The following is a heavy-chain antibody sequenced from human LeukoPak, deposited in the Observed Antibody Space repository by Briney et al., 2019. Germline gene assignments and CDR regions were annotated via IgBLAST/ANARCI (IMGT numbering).Heavy chain of an antibody. V-gene: IGHV3-48*04. D-gene: IGHD3-16*01. CDR2: ISSKNVI. J-gene: IGHJ6*03. Sequence: GGSLRLSCAASGFTFSRYSMNWVRQAPGKGLEWVSYISSKNVIYYADSVKGRFTISRDNAKNSLYLQMNSLRAEDTAVYYCARPLGSYYYLDVWGKGTTVTVSS. CDR3: ARPLGSYYYLDV. CDR1: GFTFSRYS.